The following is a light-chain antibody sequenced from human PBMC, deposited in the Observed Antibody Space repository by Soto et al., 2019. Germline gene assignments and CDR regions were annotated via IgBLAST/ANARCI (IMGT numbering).Light chain of an antibody. V-gene: IGKV3D-20*02. CDR3: QHRSSWPPT. Sequence: DIVLTQSPGTLSCSPGERATLSCGASQSVSSRYLSWYQQKPGQPPILLIYGTSSSATGIPARFSGSGSGTDFTLTISSLEAEDFALYFCQHRSSWPPTFGRGTKVDI. CDR2: GTS. J-gene: IGKJ4*01. CDR1: QSVSSRY.